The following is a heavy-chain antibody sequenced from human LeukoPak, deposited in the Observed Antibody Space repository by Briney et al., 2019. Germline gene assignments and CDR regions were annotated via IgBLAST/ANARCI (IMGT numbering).Heavy chain of an antibody. CDR1: GFTFSTYW. Sequence: GGSLRLSCAAPGFTFSTYWMHWVRQAPGKGLVWVSRINNDGSSTTYADSVKGRFTISRDNAKNTLFLQMNSLRVEDTAVYYCARGASTDTGWFDPWGQGTLVTVSS. J-gene: IGHJ5*02. CDR3: ARGASTDTGWFDP. D-gene: IGHD2-2*01. V-gene: IGHV3-74*01. CDR2: INNDGSST.